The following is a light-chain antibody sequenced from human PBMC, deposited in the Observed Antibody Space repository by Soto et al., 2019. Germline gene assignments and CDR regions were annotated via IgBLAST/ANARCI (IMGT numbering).Light chain of an antibody. CDR2: GAS. CDR1: QSVSNNY. Sequence: EIVLTQSPGTLSLSPGERATLSCRASQSVSNNYLTWYQQKPGQAPRLLIYGASTRATGIPARFSGSGSGTDFTLTISSLQPEDVAVHCCQQDYNFPSWTFGQGTKVDIK. J-gene: IGKJ1*01. V-gene: IGKV3D-7*01. CDR3: QQDYNFPSWT.